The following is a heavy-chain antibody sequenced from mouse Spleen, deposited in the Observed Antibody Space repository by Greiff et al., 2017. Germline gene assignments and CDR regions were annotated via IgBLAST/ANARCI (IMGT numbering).Heavy chain of an antibody. Sequence: EVKLMESGPELVKPGASVKISCKASGYSFTDYNMNWVKQSNGKSLEWIGVINPNYGTTSYNQKFKGKATLTVDQSSSTAYMQLNSLTSEDSAVYYCAREGTMITPMDYWGQGTSVTVSS. CDR1: GYSFTDYN. CDR3: AREGTMITPMDY. J-gene: IGHJ4*01. D-gene: IGHD2-4*01. CDR2: INPNYGTT. V-gene: IGHV1-39*01.